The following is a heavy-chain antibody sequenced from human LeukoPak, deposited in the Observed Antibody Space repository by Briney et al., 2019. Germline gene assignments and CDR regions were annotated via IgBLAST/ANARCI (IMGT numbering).Heavy chain of an antibody. V-gene: IGHV3-48*02. CDR2: ISYSSSAI. J-gene: IGHJ4*02. D-gene: IGHD3-22*01. CDR3: ARDSYGSSGYYYVSDY. Sequence: ETLSLTCTVSGGSVSSRSYYWSWIRQPPGKGLEWVSYISYSSSAIYYADSVKGRFTISRDNAKNSLSLQMNSLRDEDTAVYYCARDSYGSSGYYYVSDYWGQGTLVTVSS. CDR1: GGSVSSRSYY.